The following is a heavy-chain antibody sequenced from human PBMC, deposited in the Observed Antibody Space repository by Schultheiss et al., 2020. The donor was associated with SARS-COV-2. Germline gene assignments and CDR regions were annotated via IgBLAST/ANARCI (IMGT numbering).Heavy chain of an antibody. J-gene: IGHJ4*02. Sequence: GESLKISCAASGFTVSSNYMSWVRQAPGKGLEWVSVIYSGGSTYYADSVKGRFTISRDNSKNTLYLQMNSLRAEDTAVYYCARRLYDSSGYVDYWGQGTLVTVSS. CDR3: ARRLYDSSGYVDY. CDR1: GFTVSSNY. D-gene: IGHD3-22*01. CDR2: IYSGGST. V-gene: IGHV3-66*04.